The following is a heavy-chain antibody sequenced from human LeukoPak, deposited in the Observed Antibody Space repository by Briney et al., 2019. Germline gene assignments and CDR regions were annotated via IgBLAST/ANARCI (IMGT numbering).Heavy chain of an antibody. J-gene: IGHJ4*02. CDR1: GYTFTSYG. D-gene: IGHD3-3*01. CDR2: ISAYNGNT. CDR3: ARDQEIFGVVPPGFDY. V-gene: IGHV1-18*01. Sequence: ASVKVSCKASGYTFTSYGISWVRQAPGQGLEWMGWISAYNGNTNYAQKLQGRVTMTTDTSTSTAYMELRSLRSDDTAVYYCARDQEIFGVVPPGFDYWGQGTLVTVSS.